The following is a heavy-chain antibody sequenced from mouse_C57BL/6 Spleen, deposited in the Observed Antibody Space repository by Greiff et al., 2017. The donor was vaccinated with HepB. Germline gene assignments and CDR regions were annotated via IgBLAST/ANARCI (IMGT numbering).Heavy chain of an antibody. CDR1: GYTFTSYW. D-gene: IGHD1-1*01. V-gene: IGHV1-64*01. J-gene: IGHJ2*01. CDR3: ARRHGSSHYFDY. Sequence: QVHVKQPGAELVKPGASVKLSCKASGYTFTSYWMHWVKQRPGQGLEWIGMIHPNSGSTNYNEKFKSKATLTVDKSSSTAYMQLSSLTSEDSAVYYCARRHGSSHYFDYWGQGTTLTVSS. CDR2: IHPNSGST.